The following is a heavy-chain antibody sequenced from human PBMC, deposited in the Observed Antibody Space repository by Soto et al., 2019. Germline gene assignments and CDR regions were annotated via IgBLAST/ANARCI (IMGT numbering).Heavy chain of an antibody. CDR1: GFTFSSYW. V-gene: IGHV3-74*01. CDR2: IIRDGSST. CDR3: GRGGSGIYGMDI. D-gene: IGHD6-13*01. Sequence: EVQLVESGGGLVQPGGSLRLSCAASGFTFSSYWMHWVRQAPGKGLVWISRIIRDGSSTNYADSVKGRFTISRDNAKNKLYLEITSMRADDTAVYFCGRGGSGIYGMDIWGQGTTVTVSS. J-gene: IGHJ6*02.